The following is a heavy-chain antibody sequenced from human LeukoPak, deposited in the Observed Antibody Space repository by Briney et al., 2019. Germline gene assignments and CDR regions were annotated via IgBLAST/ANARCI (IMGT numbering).Heavy chain of an antibody. J-gene: IGHJ4*02. CDR2: INPNSGGT. CDR1: GYTFTGYY. CDR3: ARLSIAARSDFDY. Sequence: ASVKASCKASGYTFTGYYMHWVRQAPGQGLEWMGWINPNSGGTNYAQKFQGRVTMTRDTSISTAYMELSRLRSDDTAVYYCARLSIAARSDFDYWGQGTLVTVSS. V-gene: IGHV1-2*02. D-gene: IGHD6-6*01.